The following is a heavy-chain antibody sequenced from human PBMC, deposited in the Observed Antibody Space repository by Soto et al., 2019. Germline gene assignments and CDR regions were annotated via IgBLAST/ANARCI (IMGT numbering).Heavy chain of an antibody. CDR1: GGTFSSYT. V-gene: IGHV1-69*02. J-gene: IGHJ3*02. D-gene: IGHD6-19*01. CDR2: ISPILGIA. Sequence: SVKVSCKASGGTFSSYTISWVRQAPGQGLEWMGRISPILGIANYAQKFQGRVTITADKSTSTAYMELSSLRSEDTAVYYCARSRGVAAVSGTNAFESWGEGRIVT. CDR3: ARSRGVAAVSGTNAFES.